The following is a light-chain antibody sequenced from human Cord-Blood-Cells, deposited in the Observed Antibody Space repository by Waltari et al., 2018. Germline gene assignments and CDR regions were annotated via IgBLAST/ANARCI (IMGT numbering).Light chain of an antibody. Sequence: QSALTQPASVSGSPGQSITISCTGTSSDVGSYNLVSWYQQHPGKDPKLMIYEGSKRPSGVSNRLSGSKSGNTASLTISGLQAEDEADYYCCSYAGSSTLVFGGGTKLTVL. CDR3: CSYAGSSTLV. CDR1: SSDVGSYNL. J-gene: IGLJ2*01. V-gene: IGLV2-23*01. CDR2: EGS.